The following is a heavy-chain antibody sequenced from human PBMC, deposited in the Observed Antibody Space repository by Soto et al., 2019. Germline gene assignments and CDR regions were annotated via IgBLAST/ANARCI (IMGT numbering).Heavy chain of an antibody. V-gene: IGHV4-59*01. CDR3: ARAIYYDFWSGYYSDYYYYGMDV. J-gene: IGHJ6*02. CDR1: GGSISSYY. Sequence: SETLSLTCTVSGGSISSYYWSWIRQPPGKGLEWIGYIYYSGSTNYNPSLKSRVTISVDTSKNQFSLKLSSVTAADTAVYYCARAIYYDFWSGYYSDYYYYGMDVWGQGTTVTVS. CDR2: IYYSGST. D-gene: IGHD3-3*01.